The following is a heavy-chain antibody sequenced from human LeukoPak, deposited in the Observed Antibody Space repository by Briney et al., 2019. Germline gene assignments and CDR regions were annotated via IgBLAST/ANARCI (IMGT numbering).Heavy chain of an antibody. J-gene: IGHJ4*02. CDR1: GFTFSRSA. CDR2: ISHDGSNT. V-gene: IGHV3-30*18. D-gene: IGHD5-12*01. CDR3: AKEMKPWMHLDY. Sequence: PGGSLRLSCAASGFTFSRSAVHWARQAPGKGLEWVAVISHDGSNTDYTDSVKGRFTISRDNSKNTLYLQMNSLRAEDTAVYYCAKEMKPWMHLDYWGQGTLVSVSS.